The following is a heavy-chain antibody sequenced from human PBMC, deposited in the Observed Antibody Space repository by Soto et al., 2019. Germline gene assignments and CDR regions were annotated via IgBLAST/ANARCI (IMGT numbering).Heavy chain of an antibody. Sequence: SVKVSCKASGGTFSSYAISWVRQAPGQGLEWMGGIIPIFGTANYAQKFQGRVTSTADESTSTAYMELSSLRSEDTAMYYCAREDLRYCSGGSCYPDEKYYYGMDVWGQGTTVTVSS. CDR3: AREDLRYCSGGSCYPDEKYYYGMDV. J-gene: IGHJ6*02. CDR1: GGTFSSYA. D-gene: IGHD2-15*01. CDR2: IIPIFGTA. V-gene: IGHV1-69*13.